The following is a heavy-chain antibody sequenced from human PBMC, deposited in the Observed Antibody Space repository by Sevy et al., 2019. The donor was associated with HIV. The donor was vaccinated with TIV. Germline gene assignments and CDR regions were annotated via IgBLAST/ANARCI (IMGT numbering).Heavy chain of an antibody. D-gene: IGHD1-26*01. CDR3: ARDDTYSDPARYHYSYMDV. CDR1: GYSFISYG. J-gene: IGHJ6*03. CDR2: TSPYNGYT. Sequence: ASVKVSCKASGYSFISYGINWVRQAPGQGLEWMGWTSPYNGYTTSAQKFQDRVTLTTDTSTSTAYMELRSLRSDDTAVYYCARDDTYSDPARYHYSYMDVWGKGTTVTVSS. V-gene: IGHV1-18*01.